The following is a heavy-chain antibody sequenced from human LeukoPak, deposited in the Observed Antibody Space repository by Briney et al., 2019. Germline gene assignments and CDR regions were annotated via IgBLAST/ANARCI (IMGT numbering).Heavy chain of an antibody. CDR2: ISYDGSNK. Sequence: GGSLRLSCAASGFTFSSYAMHWVRQAPGKGLEWVAVISYDGSNKYYADSVKGRFTISRDNSKNTLYLQMNSLRAEDTAVYYCARERTPASSSWDPGYYYYYMDVWGKGTTVTVSS. CDR1: GFTFSSYA. CDR3: ARERTPASSSWDPGYYYYYMDV. V-gene: IGHV3-30-3*01. D-gene: IGHD6-13*01. J-gene: IGHJ6*03.